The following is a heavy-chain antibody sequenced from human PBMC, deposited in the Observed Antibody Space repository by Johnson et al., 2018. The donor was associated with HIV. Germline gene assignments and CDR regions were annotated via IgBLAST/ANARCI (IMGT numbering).Heavy chain of an antibody. V-gene: IGHV3-53*01. CDR2: IYSGGST. J-gene: IGHJ3*02. D-gene: IGHD6-6*01. CDR1: GFTVSSNY. CDR3: ARALLIAARPVGAFDI. Sequence: EVQLVESGGGLIQPGGSLRLSCAASGFTVSSNYMSWVRQAPGKGLEWVSVIYSGGSTYYADSVKGRFTISRDNSKDTLYLQMNSLRTEDTAVYYCARALLIAARPVGAFDIWGQGTMVTVSS.